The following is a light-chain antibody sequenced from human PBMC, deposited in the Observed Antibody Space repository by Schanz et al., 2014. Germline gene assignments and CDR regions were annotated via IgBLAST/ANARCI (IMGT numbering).Light chain of an antibody. CDR3: AMHTTYNTLKGV. J-gene: IGLJ3*02. Sequence: QSVLTQPPSVSGAPGQRVTISCTGSSSNIGAGYEVHWYQQLPGTAPKLLIYGNSNRPSGVPDRFSGSKSGNTASLTVSGLQAEDEADYFCAMHTTYNTLKGVFGGGTKLTVL. CDR1: SSNIGAGYE. V-gene: IGLV1-40*01. CDR2: GNS.